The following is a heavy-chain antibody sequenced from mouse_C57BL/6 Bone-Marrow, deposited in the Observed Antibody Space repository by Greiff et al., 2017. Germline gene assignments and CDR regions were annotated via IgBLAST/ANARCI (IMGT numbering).Heavy chain of an antibody. CDR2: IYPRSGNT. V-gene: IGHV1-81*01. J-gene: IGHJ2*01. D-gene: IGHD1-1*01. CDR3: AREGDYYGSSYIDY. Sequence: QVQLQQSGAELARPGASVKLSCKASGYTFTSYGISWVKQRTGQGLEWIGEIYPRSGNTYYNEKFKGKATLTADKSASTAYMELRSLTSEDSAVYFCAREGDYYGSSYIDYWGQGTTLTVSS. CDR1: GYTFTSYG.